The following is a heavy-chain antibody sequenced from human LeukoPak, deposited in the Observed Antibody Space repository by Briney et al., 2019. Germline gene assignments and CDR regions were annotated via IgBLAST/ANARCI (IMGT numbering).Heavy chain of an antibody. Sequence: GASLRLSCAASRFTVSSNSMSWVRQAPGKGLEWVSVIYSGGSTDYADSVKGRFTISRDNSKNTLYLQMNSLRAEDTAVYYCAAFATSNAQWANFDFWGQGTLVTVSS. J-gene: IGHJ4*02. V-gene: IGHV3-53*01. D-gene: IGHD1-1*01. CDR3: AAFATSNAQWANFDF. CDR2: IYSGGST. CDR1: RFTVSSNS.